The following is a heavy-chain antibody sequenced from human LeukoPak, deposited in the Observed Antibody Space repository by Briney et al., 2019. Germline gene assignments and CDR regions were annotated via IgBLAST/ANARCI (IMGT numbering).Heavy chain of an antibody. CDR2: ISGSGGST. V-gene: IGHV3-23*01. CDR3: AKEYYDFWSGYPHDY. J-gene: IGHJ4*02. CDR1: GFTFSSYG. D-gene: IGHD3-3*01. Sequence: GGSLRLSCAASGFTFSSYGMSWVRQAPGKGLEWVSAISGSGGSTYYADSVKGRFTISRDNSKNTLYLQMNSLRAEDTAVYYCAKEYYDFWSGYPHDYWGQGTLVTVSS.